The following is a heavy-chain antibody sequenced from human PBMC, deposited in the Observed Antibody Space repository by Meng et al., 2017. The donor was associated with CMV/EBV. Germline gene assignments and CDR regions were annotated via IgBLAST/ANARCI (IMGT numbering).Heavy chain of an antibody. CDR1: GGSVSSGSYY. CDR2: IYYSGST. Sequence: SETLSLTCTVPGGSVSSGSYYWSWIRQPPGKGLEWIGYIYYSGSTNYNPSLKSRVTISVDTSKNQFSLKLSSVTAADTAVYYCARDRGYSSSWRRGYYGMDVWGQGTTVTVSS. CDR3: ARDRGYSSSWRRGYYGMDV. J-gene: IGHJ6*02. V-gene: IGHV4-61*01. D-gene: IGHD6-13*01.